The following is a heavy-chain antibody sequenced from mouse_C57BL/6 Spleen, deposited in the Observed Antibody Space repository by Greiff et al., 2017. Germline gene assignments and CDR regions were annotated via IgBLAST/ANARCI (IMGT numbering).Heavy chain of an antibody. V-gene: IGHV1-82*01. CDR3: ARWLLRYFDY. CDR2: IYPGDGDT. Sequence: VQLQESGPELVKPGASVKISCKASGYAFSSSWMNWVKQRPGKGLEWIGRIYPGDGDTNYNGKLKGKATLTADKSSSTAYMQLSSLTSEDSAVYFCARWLLRYFDYWGQGTTLTVSS. D-gene: IGHD2-3*01. J-gene: IGHJ2*01. CDR1: GYAFSSSW.